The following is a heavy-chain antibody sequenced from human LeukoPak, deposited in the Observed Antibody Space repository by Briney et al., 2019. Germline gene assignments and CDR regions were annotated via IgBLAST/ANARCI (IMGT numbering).Heavy chain of an antibody. CDR3: ARVTGYMIEDYFDY. Sequence: PSENLSLTCTVSGGSISSYYWSWLRQRPGKGLEWSGYIYYSGSTNYNPSLMSRVTISVDTSKTQCSLKLNSVTAAETAVYYCARVTGYMIEDYFDYWGQGILVTVSS. J-gene: IGHJ4*02. D-gene: IGHD3-9*01. CDR1: GGSISSYY. V-gene: IGHV4-59*01. CDR2: IYYSGST.